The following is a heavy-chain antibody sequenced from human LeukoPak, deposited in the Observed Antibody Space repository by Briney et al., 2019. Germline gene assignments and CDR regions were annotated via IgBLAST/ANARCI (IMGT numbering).Heavy chain of an antibody. CDR3: VKALGGSGSY. V-gene: IGHV3-30*02. CDR2: IRNDGTKE. J-gene: IGHJ4*02. Sequence: GGSLRLSCAASGFTFSGYGMSWVRQAPGKGLEWVAFIRNDGTKEYHADSVKGRFSISRDNPKNTLYLQMNSLSVEDTAIYYCVKALGGSGSYWGQGTSVTVSS. CDR1: GFTFSGYG. D-gene: IGHD3-10*01.